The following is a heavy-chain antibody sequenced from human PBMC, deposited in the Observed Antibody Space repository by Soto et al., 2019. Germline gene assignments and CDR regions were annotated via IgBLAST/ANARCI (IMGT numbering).Heavy chain of an antibody. D-gene: IGHD3-10*01. Sequence: GGSLRLSCAASGFTFSSYGMHWVRQAPGKGLEWVAVISYDGSNKYYADSVKGRFTISRDNSKNTLYLQMNSLRAEDTAVYYCAKDIRYYYGSGTDSGLVDVWGQGTTVTVSS. V-gene: IGHV3-30*18. CDR2: ISYDGSNK. CDR3: AKDIRYYYGSGTDSGLVDV. CDR1: GFTFSSYG. J-gene: IGHJ6*02.